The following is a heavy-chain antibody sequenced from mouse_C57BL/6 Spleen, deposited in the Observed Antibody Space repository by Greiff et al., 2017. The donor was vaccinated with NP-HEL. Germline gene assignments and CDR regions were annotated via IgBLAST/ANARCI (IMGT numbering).Heavy chain of an antibody. J-gene: IGHJ1*03. CDR3: ARTYYLYWYFDV. Sequence: EVQLQQSGPELVKPGASVKISCKASGYSFTGYYMNWVKQSPEKSLEWIGEINPSTGGTTYNQKFKAKATLTVDKSSSTAYMQLKSLTSEDSAVYYCARTYYLYWYFDVWGTGTTVTVSS. D-gene: IGHD2-10*01. CDR2: INPSTGGT. V-gene: IGHV1-42*01. CDR1: GYSFTGYY.